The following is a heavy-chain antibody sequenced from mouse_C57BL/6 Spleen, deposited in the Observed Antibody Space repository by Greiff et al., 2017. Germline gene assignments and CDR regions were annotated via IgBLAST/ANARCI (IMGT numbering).Heavy chain of an antibody. CDR3: ARSYYYGSSYFDY. CDR1: GFTFSDYG. J-gene: IGHJ2*01. Sequence: EVQLVESGGGLVKPGGSLKLSCAASGFTFSDYGMHWVRQAPEKGLEWVAYISSGSSTIYYADTVKGRFTISRDNAKNTLFLQMTSLRSEDTAMYYCARSYYYGSSYFDYWGKGTTLTVSS. CDR2: ISSGSSTI. V-gene: IGHV5-17*01. D-gene: IGHD1-1*01.